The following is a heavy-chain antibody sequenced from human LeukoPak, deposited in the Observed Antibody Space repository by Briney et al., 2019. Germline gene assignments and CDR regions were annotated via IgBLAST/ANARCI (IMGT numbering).Heavy chain of an antibody. Sequence: SETLSLTCAVYGGSFSGYYWSWIRQPPGKGLEWIGEINHSGSTNYNPSLKSRVTISVDTSKNQFSLKLSSATAADTAVYYRARGYSYGARAFDIWGQGTMVTVSS. CDR1: GGSFSGYY. CDR2: INHSGST. D-gene: IGHD5-18*01. V-gene: IGHV4-34*01. J-gene: IGHJ3*02. CDR3: ARGYSYGARAFDI.